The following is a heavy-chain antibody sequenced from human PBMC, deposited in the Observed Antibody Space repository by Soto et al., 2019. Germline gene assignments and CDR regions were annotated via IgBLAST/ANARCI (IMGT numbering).Heavy chain of an antibody. CDR2: IFPLTDIP. Sequence: QVQLVPSGTEVKKPGSSVKVSCKSSGGTFRNYPINWVRQAPGQGLEWMGSIFPLTDIPDYAQNFQARLTISAYKSTSTAYMELSSLTSDDTAMYFCARGPLVVLNYFESWGQGTLVTVSS. J-gene: IGHJ4*02. CDR3: ARGPLVVLNYFES. CDR1: GGTFRNYP. V-gene: IGHV1-69*02.